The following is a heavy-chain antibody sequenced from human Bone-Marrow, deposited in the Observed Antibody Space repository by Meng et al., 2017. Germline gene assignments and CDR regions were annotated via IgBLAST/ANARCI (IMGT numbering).Heavy chain of an antibody. CDR2: INHSGST. V-gene: IGHV4-34*01. D-gene: IGHD2-15*01. CDR3: ARGYCVGGSCYCFDY. CDR1: GGSFSGDS. Sequence: GSLRLSCAVSGGSFSGDSWSWIRQPPGKGLEWIGEINHSGSTNYNPSLKSRVTISVETSKNQFSLKLRSVTAADTAVYYCARGYCVGGSCYCFDYWGQGALVTVSS. J-gene: IGHJ4*02.